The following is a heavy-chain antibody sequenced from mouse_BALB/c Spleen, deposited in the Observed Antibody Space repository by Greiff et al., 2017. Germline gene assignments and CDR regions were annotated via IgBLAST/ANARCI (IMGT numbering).Heavy chain of an antibody. V-gene: IGHV2-6-7*01. CDR3: ARDYGNYPFTMAMDY. CDR1: GFSLTGYG. J-gene: IGHJ4*01. D-gene: IGHD2-1*01. CDR2: IWGDGST. Sequence: VQLVESGPGLVAPSQSLSITCTVSGFSLTGYGVNWVRQPPGKGLEWLGMIWGDGSTDYNSALKSRLSISKDNSKSQVFLKMNSLQTDDTARYYCARDYGNYPFTMAMDYWGQGTSVTVSS.